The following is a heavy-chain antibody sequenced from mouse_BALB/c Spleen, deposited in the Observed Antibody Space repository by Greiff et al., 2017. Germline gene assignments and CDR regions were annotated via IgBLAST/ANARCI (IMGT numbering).Heavy chain of an antibody. CDR2: IDPENGDT. Sequence: VQLQQSGAELVRSGASVKLSCTASGFNIKDYYMHWVKQRPEQGLEWIGWIDPENGDTDYAPKFQGKATMTADTSSNTAYLQLSSLTSEDTAVYDCNDCHYGSSYAMDYWGQGTSVTVSS. CDR1: GFNIKDYY. CDR3: NDCHYGSSYAMDY. J-gene: IGHJ4*01. V-gene: IGHV14-4*02. D-gene: IGHD1-1*01.